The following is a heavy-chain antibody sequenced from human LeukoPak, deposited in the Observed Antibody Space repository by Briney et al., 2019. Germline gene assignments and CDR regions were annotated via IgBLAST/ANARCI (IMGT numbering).Heavy chain of an antibody. J-gene: IGHJ4*02. Sequence: SETLSLTCTVSGGSISSYYWSWIRQPAGKGLEWIGRIYTSGSTNYNPSLKSRVTMSVDTSKNQFSLKLSSVTAADTAVYYCARDSGGIVAGVQREFDYWGQGTLVTVSS. CDR3: ARDSGGIVAGVQREFDY. V-gene: IGHV4-4*07. D-gene: IGHD6-19*01. CDR2: IYTSGST. CDR1: GGSISSYY.